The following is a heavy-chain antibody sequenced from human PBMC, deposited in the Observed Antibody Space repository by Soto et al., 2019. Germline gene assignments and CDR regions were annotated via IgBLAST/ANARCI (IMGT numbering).Heavy chain of an antibody. CDR1: GYTFTSYG. CDR3: ARDNGDIVVVVAPFDY. CDR2: ISAYNGNT. Sequence: ASVKVSCKASGYTFTSYGISWVRQAPGQGLEWMGWISAYNGNTNYAQKLQGRVTMTTDTSTGTAYMELRSLGSDDTAVYYCARDNGDIVVVVAPFDYWGQGTLVTVSS. D-gene: IGHD2-15*01. V-gene: IGHV1-18*01. J-gene: IGHJ4*02.